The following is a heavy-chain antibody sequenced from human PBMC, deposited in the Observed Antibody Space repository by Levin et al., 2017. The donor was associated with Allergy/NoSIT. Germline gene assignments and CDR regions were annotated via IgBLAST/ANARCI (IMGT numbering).Heavy chain of an antibody. J-gene: IGHJ3*02. Sequence: GGSLRLSCAASGFTFSSYWMSWVRQAPGKGLEWVANIQQDGSEKYYVDSVKGRFTISRDNAKNSLYLQMNSLRAEDTAVYYCARGLRYFDWLGPTFAFDIWGQGTMVTVS. D-gene: IGHD3-9*01. CDR3: ARGLRYFDWLGPTFAFDI. CDR2: IQQDGSEK. V-gene: IGHV3-7*01. CDR1: GFTFSSYW.